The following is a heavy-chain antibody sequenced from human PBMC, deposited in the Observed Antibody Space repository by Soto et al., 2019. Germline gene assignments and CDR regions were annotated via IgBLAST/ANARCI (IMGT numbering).Heavy chain of an antibody. D-gene: IGHD2-15*01. CDR3: ASGGEEGYCCGCTCYSVWGRALDYYYYYMDV. CDR1: GYTFTNYG. CDR2: ISAYNGNT. Sequence: ASVKVSCKASGYTFTNYGISWVRQAPGQGLEWMGWISAYNGNTNYAQKLQGRDTMNTDTSTSTVYMELRSLRSDDTSVYYCASGGEEGYCCGCTCYSVWGRALDYYYYYMDVWGKGTTVTVSS. V-gene: IGHV1-18*01. J-gene: IGHJ6*03.